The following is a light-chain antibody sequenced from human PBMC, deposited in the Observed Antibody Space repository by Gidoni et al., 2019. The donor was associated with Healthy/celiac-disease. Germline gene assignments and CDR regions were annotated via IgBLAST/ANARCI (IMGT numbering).Light chain of an antibody. Sequence: DIQMTQSPSSLSASVGDRVTITCRASQSISSYLNWYQQKPGKAPKLLIYAASSLQSGVTSRFRCSGAGTDFTLTISSLQPEDFATYYWQQSYRTPHTFGQGTRLEIK. CDR2: AAS. CDR1: QSISSY. V-gene: IGKV1-39*01. CDR3: QQSYRTPHT. J-gene: IGKJ5*01.